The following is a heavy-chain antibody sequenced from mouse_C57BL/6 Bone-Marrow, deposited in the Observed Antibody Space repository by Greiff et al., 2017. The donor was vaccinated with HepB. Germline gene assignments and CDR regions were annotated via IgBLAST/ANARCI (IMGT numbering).Heavy chain of an antibody. CDR3: ARGAKGRWRDFDV. D-gene: IGHD1-3*01. CDR2: IYPGSGST. J-gene: IGHJ1*03. CDR1: GYTFTSYW. Sequence: QVHVKQPGAELVKPGASVKMSCKASGYTFTSYWITWVKQRPGQGLEWIGDIYPGSGSTNDNEKFKSKATLTVDTSSSTAYMQLSSLTSEDSAVYYCARGAKGRWRDFDVWGTGTTVTVSS. V-gene: IGHV1-55*01.